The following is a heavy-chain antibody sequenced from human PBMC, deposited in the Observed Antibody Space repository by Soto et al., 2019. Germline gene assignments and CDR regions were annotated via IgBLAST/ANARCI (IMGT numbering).Heavy chain of an antibody. D-gene: IGHD2-15*01. Sequence: SETLSLTCTVSGGSISSGGYYWSWIRQHPGKGLEWIGYIYYSGSTYYNQSLKSRVNISVDTSKNQLSLKLSSVTAADTAVYYCARASLLGYCSGGSCYKTWDYWGQGTLVTVSS. CDR3: ARASLLGYCSGGSCYKTWDY. V-gene: IGHV4-31*03. CDR1: GGSISSGGYY. J-gene: IGHJ4*02. CDR2: IYYSGST.